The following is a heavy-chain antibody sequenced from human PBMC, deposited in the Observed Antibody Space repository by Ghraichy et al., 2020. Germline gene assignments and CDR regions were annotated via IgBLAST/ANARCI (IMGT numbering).Heavy chain of an antibody. J-gene: IGHJ4*02. Sequence: SETLSLTCTVSGGSISSGGYYWSWIRQHPGKGLEWIGYIYYSGSTYYNPSLKSRVTISVDTSKNQFSLKLSSVTAADTAVYYCAGGIDFGSYLIPYFDYWGQGTLVTVSS. CDR1: GGSISSGGYY. CDR2: IYYSGST. V-gene: IGHV4-31*03. CDR3: AGGIDFGSYLIPYFDY. D-gene: IGHD1-26*01.